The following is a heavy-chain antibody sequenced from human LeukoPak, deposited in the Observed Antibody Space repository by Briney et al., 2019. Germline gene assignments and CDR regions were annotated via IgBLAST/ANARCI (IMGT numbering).Heavy chain of an antibody. V-gene: IGHV4-61*08. CDR3: ASLPYCSSTSCDADY. CDR1: GGSISSGDYY. CDR2: IYYSGST. D-gene: IGHD2-2*01. J-gene: IGHJ4*02. Sequence: SQTLSLTCTVSGGSISSGDYYWSWIRQPPGKGLEWIGYIYYSGSTNYNPSLKSRVTISVDTSKNQFSLKLSSVTAADTAVYYCASLPYCSSTSCDADYWGQGTLVTVSS.